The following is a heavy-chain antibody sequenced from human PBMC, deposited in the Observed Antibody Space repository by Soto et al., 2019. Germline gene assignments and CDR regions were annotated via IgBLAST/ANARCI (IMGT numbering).Heavy chain of an antibody. Sequence: PSETLSLTCTVSGGSISSGGYYWSWIRQPPGKGLEWIGYIYYSGSTYYNPSLKSRVTISVDTSKNQFSLKLSSVTAADTAVYYCARGPFDYYYGMDVWGQGTTVTVSS. J-gene: IGHJ6*02. D-gene: IGHD3-16*01. CDR2: IYYSGST. V-gene: IGHV4-30-4*08. CDR3: ARGPFDYYYGMDV. CDR1: GGSISSGGYY.